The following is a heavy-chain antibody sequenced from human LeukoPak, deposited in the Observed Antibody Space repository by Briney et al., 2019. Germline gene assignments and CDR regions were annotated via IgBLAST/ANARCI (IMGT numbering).Heavy chain of an antibody. D-gene: IGHD6-13*01. CDR1: GGSISSSSYY. CDR2: IYYSGST. CDR3: ARLPYSREGYYFDY. Sequence: SETLSLTCTVSGGSISSSSYYWGWIRQPPGKGLEWIGSIYYSGSTYYNPSLKSRVTISVDTSKNQFSLKLSSVTAADTAVYYCARLPYSREGYYFDYWGQGTLVTVSS. J-gene: IGHJ4*02. V-gene: IGHV4-39*07.